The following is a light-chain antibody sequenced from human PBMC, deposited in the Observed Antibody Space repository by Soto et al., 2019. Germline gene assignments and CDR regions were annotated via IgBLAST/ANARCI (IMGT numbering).Light chain of an antibody. Sequence: QSALTQPASVSGSPGPSITISCTGTSSDVGSYNFVSWFQQHPGKVPKLIIYEGTERPSGVSNRFSASKSGNTASLTISGLQPEDEADYYCCSYAGPSTIFGGGTKVTVL. CDR3: CSYAGPSTI. V-gene: IGLV2-23*01. CDR1: SSDVGSYNF. J-gene: IGLJ2*01. CDR2: EGT.